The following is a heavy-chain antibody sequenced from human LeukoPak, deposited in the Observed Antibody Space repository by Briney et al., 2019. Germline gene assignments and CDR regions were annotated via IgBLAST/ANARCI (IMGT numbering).Heavy chain of an antibody. CDR3: ARDLPNFSSGWTVEYFQH. Sequence: SVKVSCKASGGTFSSYAISWVRQAPGQGLEWMGGIIPIFGTANYAQKFQGRVAITTDESTSTAYMELSSLRSEDTAVYYCARDLPNFSSGWTVEYFQHWGQGTLVTVSS. CDR2: IIPIFGTA. J-gene: IGHJ1*01. V-gene: IGHV1-69*05. CDR1: GGTFSSYA. D-gene: IGHD6-19*01.